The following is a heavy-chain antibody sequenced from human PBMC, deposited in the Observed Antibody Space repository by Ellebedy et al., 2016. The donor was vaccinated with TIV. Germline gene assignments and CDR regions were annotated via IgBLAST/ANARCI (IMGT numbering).Heavy chain of an antibody. CDR2: MRYDVSNK. D-gene: IGHD3-22*01. Sequence: GESLKISCAASGFTFSDYGMHWVRQAPGKGLEWVAFMRYDVSNKYYADSVKGRFTISRDNSKNTLYLRMNSLRAEDTAVYYCAKFPYYYDSSGYSFWGQGTLVTVSS. CDR1: GFTFSDYG. J-gene: IGHJ4*02. CDR3: AKFPYYYDSSGYSF. V-gene: IGHV3-30*02.